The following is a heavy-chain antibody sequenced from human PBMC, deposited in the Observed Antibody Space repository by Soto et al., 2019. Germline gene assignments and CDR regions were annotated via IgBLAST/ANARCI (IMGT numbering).Heavy chain of an antibody. Sequence: QVQLQESGPGLVKPSQTLSLTCTVSGGSISSGGHYWTWIRQLPGKGLEWIGYIFDSGNIFYYNPSLESRVTISVDTSKNHFSLQLSSVTAADTAVYYCARDRVFQVWGQGTTVTVSS. CDR3: ARDRVFQV. CDR1: GGSISSGGHY. D-gene: IGHD3-10*02. CDR2: IFDSGNIF. V-gene: IGHV4-31*03. J-gene: IGHJ6*02.